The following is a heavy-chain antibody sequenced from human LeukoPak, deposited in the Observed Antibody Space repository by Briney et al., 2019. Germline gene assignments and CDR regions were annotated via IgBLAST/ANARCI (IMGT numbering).Heavy chain of an antibody. Sequence: PGETLTLSCAASGFTFSNYGIHWVRQAPGKGLEWLAVISYDGTNKYYADFVKGRFTISRDHSQSTVDLQMNTLGGADTAVYYCVRSPTYYNMDVWGQGTTVTVSS. V-gene: IGHV3-30*03. CDR1: GFTFSNYG. J-gene: IGHJ6*03. CDR3: VRSPTYYNMDV. CDR2: ISYDGTNK.